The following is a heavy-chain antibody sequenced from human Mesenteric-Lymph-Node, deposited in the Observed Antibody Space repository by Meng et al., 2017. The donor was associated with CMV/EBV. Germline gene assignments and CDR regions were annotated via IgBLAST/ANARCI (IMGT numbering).Heavy chain of an antibody. CDR1: GYTLTSFG. V-gene: IGHV1-2*02. Sequence: ASVKVSCKASGYTLTSFGIIWVRQAPGQGLEWMGWINPNSGGTTYAQKFQGRVTMTRDTSISTAYMELSSLRSDDTALYYCARVKVSGTFYFQHWGQGTPVTVSS. J-gene: IGHJ1*01. D-gene: IGHD6-19*01. CDR2: INPNSGGT. CDR3: ARVKVSGTFYFQH.